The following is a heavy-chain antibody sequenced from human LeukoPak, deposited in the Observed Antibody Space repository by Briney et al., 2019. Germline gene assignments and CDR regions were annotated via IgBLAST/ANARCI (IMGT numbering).Heavy chain of an antibody. D-gene: IGHD3-9*01. CDR3: ARDAYYDILTGYLHDAFDI. Sequence: SQTLLLTCAISGDSVSSNSAAWNWIRQSPSRGLEWLGRTYYRSKWYNDYAVSVKSRITINPDTSRNQFSLQLNSVTPEDTAVYYCARDAYYDILTGYLHDAFDIWGQGTMVTVSS. J-gene: IGHJ3*02. CDR1: GDSVSSNSAA. V-gene: IGHV6-1*01. CDR2: TYYRSKWYN.